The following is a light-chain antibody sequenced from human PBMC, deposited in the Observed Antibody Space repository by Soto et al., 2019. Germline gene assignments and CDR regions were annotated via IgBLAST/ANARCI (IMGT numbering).Light chain of an antibody. Sequence: QSVLTQPPSASGSPGQSVTISCTGTSSDVGGYNYVSWYQQHPGKAPKLMIYEVSKRPSVVPDRFSGSKSGNTASLTVSGLQAEDEADYYCSSYAGSNNLYVFGTGTKLTVL. V-gene: IGLV2-8*01. CDR1: SSDVGGYNY. CDR3: SSYAGSNNLYV. CDR2: EVS. J-gene: IGLJ1*01.